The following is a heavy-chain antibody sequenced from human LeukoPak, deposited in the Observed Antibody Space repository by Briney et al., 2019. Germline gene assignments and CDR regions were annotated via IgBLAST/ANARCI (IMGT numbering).Heavy chain of an antibody. J-gene: IGHJ4*02. CDR3: ASFWNGYFDY. CDR1: GFSFSTYW. Sequence: GGSLRLSCAASGFSFSTYWMSWVRQAPGRGLEWVATMNEDRSQIYYVDSVKGRFTISRDNAKNSPYLQMNNLRADDTAVYYCASFWNGYFDYWGRGTLVTVSS. D-gene: IGHD3-3*01. V-gene: IGHV3-7*01. CDR2: MNEDRSQI.